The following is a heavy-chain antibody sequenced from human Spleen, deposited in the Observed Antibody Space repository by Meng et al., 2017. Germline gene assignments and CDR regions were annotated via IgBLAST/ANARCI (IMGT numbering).Heavy chain of an antibody. CDR2: INPNSSGT. CDR3: TRERKDSAMVTSAPFDY. CDR1: GYTFTGYY. J-gene: IGHJ4*02. D-gene: IGHD5-18*01. V-gene: IGHV1-2*06. Sequence: ASVKVSCKASGYTFTGYYMHWVRQAPGQGLEWMGRINPNSSGTNFAQQFQGRVTLTRDGSMSTVYMELSRLRPDDAAVYYCTRERKDSAMVTSAPFDYWGQGTLVTVSS.